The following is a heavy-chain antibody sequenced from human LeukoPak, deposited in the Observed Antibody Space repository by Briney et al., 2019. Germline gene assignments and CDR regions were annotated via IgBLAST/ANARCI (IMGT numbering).Heavy chain of an antibody. J-gene: IGHJ4*02. V-gene: IGHV3-43*02. CDR2: ISADGGST. CDR1: GITFADYA. Sequence: GGSLRLSCVVSGITFADYAMHWVRQPPGKGLEWVSLISADGGSTFSADSVKGRFSISRDNSKNSLYLQMNSPRSEDTAMYYCAKEPGKFDYWGQGTLVAVSS. CDR3: AKEPGKFDY. D-gene: IGHD2-2*01.